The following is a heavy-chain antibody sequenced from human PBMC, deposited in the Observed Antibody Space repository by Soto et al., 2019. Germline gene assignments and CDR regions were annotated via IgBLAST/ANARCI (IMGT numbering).Heavy chain of an antibody. J-gene: IGHJ4*02. CDR2: ISYGGGTT. Sequence: EVQLLESGGGLVQPGGSLRLSCAASEFTFSNYAMSWVRQAPGKGLEWVSAISYGGGTTYYADSVKGRFTIPRDNSKKPQYLHMSSLRAEDTAVYYCAKSTGYYYDSTGYHFDYWGQGTLVPFSS. V-gene: IGHV3-23*01. D-gene: IGHD3-22*01. CDR3: AKSTGYYYDSTGYHFDY. CDR1: EFTFSNYA.